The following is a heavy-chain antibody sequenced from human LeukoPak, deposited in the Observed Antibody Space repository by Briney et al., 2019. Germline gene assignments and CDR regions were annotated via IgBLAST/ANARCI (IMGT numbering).Heavy chain of an antibody. CDR1: GYTLTSYG. D-gene: IGHD6-13*01. J-gene: IGHJ5*02. CDR3: ARKIAGVWFDP. Sequence: ASVRVACKTSGYTLTSYGITWVRQAPGQGLEWMGWISGYNGHTDYAQNLQGRVTMTIDTTTSTAYMELTRLRSDDTAVYYCARKIAGVWFDPWGQGTLVTVSS. CDR2: ISGYNGHT. V-gene: IGHV1-18*01.